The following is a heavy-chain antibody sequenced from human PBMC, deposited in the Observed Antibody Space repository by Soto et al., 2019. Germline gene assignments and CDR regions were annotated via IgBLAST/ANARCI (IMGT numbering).Heavy chain of an antibody. CDR2: IYYSGST. D-gene: IGHD7-27*01. J-gene: IGHJ6*02. CDR1: GGSISSGGYY. CDR3: ARGARLGMSYYYYYGMDV. V-gene: IGHV4-31*03. Sequence: KPSETLSLTCTVSGGSISSGGYYWSWIRQHPGKGLEWIGYIYYSGSTYYNPSLKSRVTISVDTSKNQFSLKLSSVTAADTAVYYCARGARLGMSYYYYYGMDVWGQGTTVTVSS.